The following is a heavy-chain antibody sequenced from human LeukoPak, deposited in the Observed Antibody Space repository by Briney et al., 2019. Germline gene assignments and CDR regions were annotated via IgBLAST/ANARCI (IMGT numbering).Heavy chain of an antibody. J-gene: IGHJ4*02. CDR2: INHSGTT. CDR3: AGGVRVGATLFGY. D-gene: IGHD1-26*01. CDR1: GGSFSGYC. V-gene: IGHV4-34*01. Sequence: PSETLSLTCAVYGGSFSGYCWSWIRQPPGKGLEWIGEINHSGTTNYNPSLKSRVTISVDTSKNQFSLKLSSVTAADTAVYYCAGGVRVGATLFGYWGQGTLVTVSS.